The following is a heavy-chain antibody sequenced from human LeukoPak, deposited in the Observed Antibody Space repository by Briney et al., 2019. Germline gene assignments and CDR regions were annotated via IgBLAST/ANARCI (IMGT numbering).Heavy chain of an antibody. CDR2: ISSSSSTI. V-gene: IGHV3-11*04. Sequence: LSPTCALYGGSFSGYYWSWVSQAPGKWLEWVSYISSSSSTIYYAGSVKGRFTISRDNAKNSLYLQMNSLRAEDTAVYYCARDGYCSSTSCPKYFQHWGQGTLVTVSS. J-gene: IGHJ1*01. D-gene: IGHD2-2*01. CDR1: GGSFSGYY. CDR3: ARDGYCSSTSCPKYFQH.